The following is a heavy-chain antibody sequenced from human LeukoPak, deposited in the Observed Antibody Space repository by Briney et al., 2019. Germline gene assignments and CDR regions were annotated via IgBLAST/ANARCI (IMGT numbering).Heavy chain of an antibody. CDR3: ARANYCSGGSCYKRFDP. J-gene: IGHJ5*02. Sequence: SETLSLTCTVSGGSISSYYWSWIRQPPGKGLEWIGYIYYSGSTNYNPSLKSRVTISVDTSKNQFSLKLSSVTAADTAVYYCARANYCSGGSCYKRFDPWGQGTLVTVSS. D-gene: IGHD2-15*01. CDR1: GGSISSYY. V-gene: IGHV4-59*01. CDR2: IYYSGST.